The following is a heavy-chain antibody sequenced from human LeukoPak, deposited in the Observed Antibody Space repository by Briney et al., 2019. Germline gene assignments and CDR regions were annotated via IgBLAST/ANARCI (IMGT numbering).Heavy chain of an antibody. Sequence: GGSLRLSCAASGFTFSSYSMNWVRQAPGKGLEWVSGISGGSDGTYYADSVKGRFTISRDNSKNTLYLQMNSLRAEDTAIYYCAKGSSGYIYGDYWGQGTLVTVSS. V-gene: IGHV3-23*01. J-gene: IGHJ4*02. CDR2: ISGGSDGT. D-gene: IGHD5-18*01. CDR3: AKGSSGYIYGDY. CDR1: GFTFSSYS.